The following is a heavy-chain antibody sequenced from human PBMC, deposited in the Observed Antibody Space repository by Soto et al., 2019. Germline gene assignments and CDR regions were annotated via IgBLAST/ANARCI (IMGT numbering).Heavy chain of an antibody. J-gene: IGHJ4*02. CDR2: ISGYNGNT. Sequence: GASVKVSWKASGYTFSTSGITWVRQAPRQGLEWMGWISGYNGNTIYAQKLQGRVTMTTETSTTTAYMELRSLRSDDTAVYYCARILIIGTTRGSYFDYWGQGTLVTVSS. D-gene: IGHD1-20*01. CDR3: ARILIIGTTRGSYFDY. CDR1: GYTFSTSG. V-gene: IGHV1-18*01.